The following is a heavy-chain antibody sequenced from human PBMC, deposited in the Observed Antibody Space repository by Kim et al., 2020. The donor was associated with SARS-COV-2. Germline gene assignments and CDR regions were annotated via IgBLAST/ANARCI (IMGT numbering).Heavy chain of an antibody. CDR3: ARRGSSSWLSPFDY. Sequence: RPSFQGHGTISADKSISTAYLQWSSLKASDTAMYYCARRGSSSWLSPFDYWGQGTLVTVSS. D-gene: IGHD6-13*01. J-gene: IGHJ4*02. V-gene: IGHV5-10-1*01.